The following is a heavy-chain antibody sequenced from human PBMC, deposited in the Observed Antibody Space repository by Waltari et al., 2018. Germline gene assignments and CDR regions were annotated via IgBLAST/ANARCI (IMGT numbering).Heavy chain of an antibody. Sequence: QVQLVQSGAEVKKPGASVKVSCKASGYTFTSYGISWVRQAPGQGLEWMGWISAYNGNTNYAQKLQGRVTMTTDTSTSTAYMELRSLRSDDTAVYYCARTYSSSWYGGDYYYYGMDVWGQGTTVTVSS. J-gene: IGHJ6*02. CDR3: ARTYSSSWYGGDYYYYGMDV. CDR1: GYTFTSYG. D-gene: IGHD6-13*01. CDR2: ISAYNGNT. V-gene: IGHV1-18*01.